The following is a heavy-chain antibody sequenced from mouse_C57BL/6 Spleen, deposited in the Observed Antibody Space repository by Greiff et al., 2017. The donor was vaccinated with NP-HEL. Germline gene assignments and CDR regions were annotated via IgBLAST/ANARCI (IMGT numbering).Heavy chain of an antibody. J-gene: IGHJ4*01. CDR2: INPYNGDT. Sequence: VHVKQSGPELVKPGDSVKISCKASGYSFTGYFMNWVMQSHGKSLEWIGRINPYNGDTFYNQKFKGKATLTVDKSSSTAHMELRSLTSEDSAVYYCARGGYSKDYYAMDYWGQGTSVTVSS. D-gene: IGHD2-5*01. V-gene: IGHV1-20*01. CDR3: ARGGYSKDYYAMDY. CDR1: GYSFTGYF.